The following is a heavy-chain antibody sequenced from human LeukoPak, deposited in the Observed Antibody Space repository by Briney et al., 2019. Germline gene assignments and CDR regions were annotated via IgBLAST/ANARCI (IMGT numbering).Heavy chain of an antibody. D-gene: IGHD4/OR15-4a*01. CDR2: ISSSSSTI. Sequence: PGGSLRLSCAASGFTFSSYSMNWVRQAPGKGLEWVSYISSSSSTIYYADSVKGRFTISRDNAKNSLYLQMNSLRAEDTAVYYCARGGGLWFDYWGQGTLVTVSS. J-gene: IGHJ4*02. CDR1: GFTFSSYS. V-gene: IGHV3-48*04. CDR3: ARGGGLWFDY.